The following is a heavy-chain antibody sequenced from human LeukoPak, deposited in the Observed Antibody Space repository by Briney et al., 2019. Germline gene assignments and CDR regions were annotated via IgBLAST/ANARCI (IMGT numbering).Heavy chain of an antibody. V-gene: IGHV3-30*18. Sequence: GGSLRLSCAAPGFTFSSYGMHWVRQAPGKGLEWVAVISYDGSNKYYADSVKGRFTISRDNSKNTLYLQMNSLRAEDTAVCYCAKDLRAYYYGSGSFDYWGQGTLVTVSS. D-gene: IGHD3-10*01. CDR3: AKDLRAYYYGSGSFDY. CDR1: GFTFSSYG. CDR2: ISYDGSNK. J-gene: IGHJ4*02.